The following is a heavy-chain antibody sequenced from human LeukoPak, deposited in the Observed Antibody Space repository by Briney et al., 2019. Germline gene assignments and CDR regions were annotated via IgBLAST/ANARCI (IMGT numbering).Heavy chain of an antibody. CDR2: IIPIFGTA. Sequence: SVKVSCKASGGTFSSYAISWVRQAPGQGLEWMGGIIPIFGTANYAQKFQGRVTMTRNTSISTAYMELSSLRSEDTAVYYCARGRVGATRYFSYWGQGTLVTVSS. CDR3: ARGRVGATRYFSY. CDR1: GGTFSSYA. D-gene: IGHD1-26*01. V-gene: IGHV1-69*05. J-gene: IGHJ4*02.